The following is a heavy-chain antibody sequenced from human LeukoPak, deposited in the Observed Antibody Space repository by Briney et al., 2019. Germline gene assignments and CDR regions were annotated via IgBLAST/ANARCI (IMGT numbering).Heavy chain of an antibody. V-gene: IGHV3-66*03. Sequence: PGGSLRLSCAVSGFTVSDYYMSWVRQAPGKGREWVGLIRDSGEAFYADFARGRFAISRDESENTLYLQMNSLRVEDTAVYFCARDRAANQDWVEFDPWGQGTPVSVSS. D-gene: IGHD3/OR15-3a*01. CDR1: GFTVSDYY. J-gene: IGHJ5*02. CDR3: ARDRAANQDWVEFDP. CDR2: IRDSGEA.